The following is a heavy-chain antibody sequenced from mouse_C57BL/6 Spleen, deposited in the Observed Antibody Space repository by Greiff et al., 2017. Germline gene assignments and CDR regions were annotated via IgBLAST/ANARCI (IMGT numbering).Heavy chain of an antibody. CDR3: ARLRNWERAMDY. V-gene: IGHV1-26*01. Sequence: VQLQQSGPELVKPGASVKISCKASGYTFTDYYMNWVKQSHGKSLEWIGDINPNNGGTSYNQKFKGKATLTVDKSSSTAYMELRSLTSEDSAVYYCARLRNWERAMDYWGQGTSVTVSS. CDR2: INPNNGGT. CDR1: GYTFTDYY. J-gene: IGHJ4*01. D-gene: IGHD4-1*01.